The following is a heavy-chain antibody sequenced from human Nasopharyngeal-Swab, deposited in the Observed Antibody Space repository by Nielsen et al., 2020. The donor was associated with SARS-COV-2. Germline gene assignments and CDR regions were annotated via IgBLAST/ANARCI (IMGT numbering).Heavy chain of an antibody. J-gene: IGHJ5*02. V-gene: IGHV5-51*01. Sequence: GESLKISCKGSGYSFTSYWIGWVRQMPGKGLEWMGIIYPGDSDTRYSPSFQGQVTISADKSISTAYLQWSSLKASDTAMYCCARVFVVVPAAIGLSGWFDPWGQGTLVTVSS. CDR3: ARVFVVVPAAIGLSGWFDP. D-gene: IGHD2-2*01. CDR1: GYSFTSYW. CDR2: IYPGDSDT.